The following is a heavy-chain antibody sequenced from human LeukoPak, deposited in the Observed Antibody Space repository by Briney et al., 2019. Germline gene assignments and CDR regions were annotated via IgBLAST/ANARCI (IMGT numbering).Heavy chain of an antibody. CDR1: GFTFSSYE. Sequence: PGGSLRLSCAASGFTFSSYEMNWVRQAPGKGLEWVSSISSSSNYIYYADSVKGRFTISRDNAKNSLYLQMNSLRAEDTAVYYCARGYGSGSGDYWGQGTLVTVSS. CDR3: ARGYGSGSGDY. D-gene: IGHD3-10*01. V-gene: IGHV3-48*03. CDR2: ISSSSNYI. J-gene: IGHJ4*02.